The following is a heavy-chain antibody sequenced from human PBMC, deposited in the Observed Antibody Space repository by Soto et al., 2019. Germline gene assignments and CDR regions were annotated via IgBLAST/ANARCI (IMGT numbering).Heavy chain of an antibody. J-gene: IGHJ2*01. V-gene: IGHV3-23*01. CDR2: IHGGGDST. Sequence: EVQVLESGGGLVQPGGSLRLSCAASGFTFSNYAMSWVRQAPGKGLEWVSTIHGGGDSTHYTDSVKGRFTISRDNSRHTLFLQMNSLRAEDTAVYYCAKNRGSGSYTNWNFDVWGRGTLVTVSS. CDR3: AKNRGSGSYTNWNFDV. D-gene: IGHD1-26*01. CDR1: GFTFSNYA.